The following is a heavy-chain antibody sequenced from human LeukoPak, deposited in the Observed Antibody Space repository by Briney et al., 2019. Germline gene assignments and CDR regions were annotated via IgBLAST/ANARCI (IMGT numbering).Heavy chain of an antibody. CDR3: VRRHDY. J-gene: IGHJ4*02. Sequence: PGGSVRLSCVASGFDVTDNFMIWVRQAPGQGLEWISIIYASGGAYHSESVKGRFSPFRDTSRNTVFLQMNNLRADDTAMYYCVRRHDYWGQGTLVTVSS. CDR2: IYASGGA. CDR1: GFDVTDNF. V-gene: IGHV3-53*01.